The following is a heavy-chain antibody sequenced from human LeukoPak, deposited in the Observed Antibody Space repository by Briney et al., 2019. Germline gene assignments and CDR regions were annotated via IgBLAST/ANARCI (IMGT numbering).Heavy chain of an antibody. J-gene: IGHJ1*01. Sequence: PSQTLSLTCTVSGGSISSGGYYWSWIRQHPGKGLEWIVYIYYSVRTYYNPSLKSRVTISVDTSKNQFSLKLSTVTAADTAVYYCASARLSVVSRGNQYFQHWGQGTLVTVSS. CDR2: IYYSVRT. CDR1: GGSISSGGYY. V-gene: IGHV4-31*03. D-gene: IGHD2-15*01. CDR3: ASARLSVVSRGNQYFQH.